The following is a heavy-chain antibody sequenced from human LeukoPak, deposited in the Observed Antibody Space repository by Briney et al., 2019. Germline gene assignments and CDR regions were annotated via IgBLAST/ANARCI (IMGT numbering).Heavy chain of an antibody. CDR3: ARRGSGWYT. CDR1: GGSFSGYY. V-gene: IGHV4-34*01. Sequence: SETLSLTCDVYGGSFSGYYWSWIRQPPGKGLEWIGEINHSGSTNYNPSLKSRVTISVDTSKNQFSLKLSSVTAADTAVYYCARRGSGWYTWGQGTLVTVSS. CDR2: INHSGST. J-gene: IGHJ5*02. D-gene: IGHD6-19*01.